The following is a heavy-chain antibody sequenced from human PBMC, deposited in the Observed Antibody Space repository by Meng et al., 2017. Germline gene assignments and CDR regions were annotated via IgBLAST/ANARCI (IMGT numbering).Heavy chain of an antibody. V-gene: IGHV3-33*01. CDR2: IWYDGSNK. CDR3: ARVVYSSGWSFDY. D-gene: IGHD6-19*01. J-gene: IGHJ4*02. CDR1: GFTFSSYG. Sequence: QVELGECGGGVVQPGRYLRLSCAASGFTFSSYGMHWVRQAPGKGLEWVAVIWYDGSNKYYADSVKGRFTISRDNSKNTLYLQMNSLRAEDTAMYYCARVVYSSGWSFDYWGQGTLVTVSS.